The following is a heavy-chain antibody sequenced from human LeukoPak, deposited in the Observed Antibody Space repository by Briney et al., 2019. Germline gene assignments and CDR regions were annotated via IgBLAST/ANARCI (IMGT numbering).Heavy chain of an antibody. CDR2: ISGSGGST. Sequence: GGSLRLSCSASGFTFSSYWMHWVRQAPGKGLEWVSAISGSGGSTYYADSVKGRFTISRDNSKNTLYLQMNSLRAEDTAVYYCAKYLRATVTTRDAFDIWGQGTMVTVSS. J-gene: IGHJ3*02. CDR1: GFTFSSYW. CDR3: AKYLRATVTTRDAFDI. D-gene: IGHD4-17*01. V-gene: IGHV3-23*01.